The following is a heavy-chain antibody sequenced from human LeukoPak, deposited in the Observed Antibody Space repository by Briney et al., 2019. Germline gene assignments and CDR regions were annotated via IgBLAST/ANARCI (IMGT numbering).Heavy chain of an antibody. CDR2: ISGSGGRT. CDR3: AKDEGRILIAAPKDAFDM. J-gene: IGHJ3*02. D-gene: IGHD6-6*01. Sequence: GGSLRLSCVASGFTFSSSGMTWVRQAPGKGLEWLSSISGSGGRTYYADSVGGRFTISRDNSKNTLYLQMHSLRVEDTAIYYCAKDEGRILIAAPKDAFDMWGQGTTVSVSS. V-gene: IGHV3-23*01. CDR1: GFTFSSSG.